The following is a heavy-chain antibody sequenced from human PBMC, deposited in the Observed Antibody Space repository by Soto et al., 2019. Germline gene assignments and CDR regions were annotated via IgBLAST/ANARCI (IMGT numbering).Heavy chain of an antibody. V-gene: IGHV5-51*01. CDR2: IDPGDSAT. Sequence: GESLKISCKGSGYRFASYRIAWVRQMPGKGLEWMGIIDPGDSATRYSPSFQGQVTISADKSISTAYLQWSSLKASDTAMYYCARVYCSGGSCYSGYYYMDVWGKGTTVTVSS. CDR1: GYRFASYR. CDR3: ARVYCSGGSCYSGYYYMDV. D-gene: IGHD2-15*01. J-gene: IGHJ6*03.